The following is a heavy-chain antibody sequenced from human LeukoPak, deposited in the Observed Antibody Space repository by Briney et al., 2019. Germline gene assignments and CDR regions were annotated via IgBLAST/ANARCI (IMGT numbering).Heavy chain of an antibody. CDR3: ARAQGDSSGYWDC. J-gene: IGHJ4*02. Sequence: GGSLRLSCAASGFILSNYRMNWVRQAPGKGLEWVSYISSSGNSREYADSVKGRFTISRDNARDSLHLQMNSLRVEDTAVYYCARAQGDSSGYWDCWGQGTLVTVSS. CDR1: GFILSNYR. CDR2: ISSSGNSR. V-gene: IGHV3-48*04. D-gene: IGHD3-22*01.